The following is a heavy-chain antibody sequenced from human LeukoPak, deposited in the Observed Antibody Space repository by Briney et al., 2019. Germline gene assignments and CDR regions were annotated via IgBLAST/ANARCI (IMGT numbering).Heavy chain of an antibody. J-gene: IGHJ4*02. CDR1: GGSINSYS. CDR3: ATTYANSGYNY. D-gene: IGHD3-22*01. V-gene: IGHV4-59*01. CDR2: IYYSGST. Sequence: SETLSPTCTVSGGSINSYSWNWIRQPPGKGLEWIGYIYYSGSTNYNPSLKSRVTISVDTSKNQFSLKLSSVTAADTAVYYCATTYANSGYNYWGQGTLVTVSS.